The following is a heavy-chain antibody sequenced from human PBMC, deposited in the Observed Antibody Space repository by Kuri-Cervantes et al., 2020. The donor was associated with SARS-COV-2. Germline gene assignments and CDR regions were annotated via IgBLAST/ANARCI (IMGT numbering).Heavy chain of an antibody. CDR3: SRDKSSIQLWLRPLDY. CDR2: ISWNSGSI. V-gene: IGHV3-69-1*01. CDR1: GFTFSDHY. J-gene: IGHJ4*02. D-gene: IGHD5-18*01. Sequence: GESLKISCAASGFTFSDHYMDWVRQAPGKGLEWVSGISWNSGSIGYADSVKGRFTISRDNSKNTLYLQMNSLRAEDTAVYYCSRDKSSIQLWLRPLDYWGQGTLVTVSS.